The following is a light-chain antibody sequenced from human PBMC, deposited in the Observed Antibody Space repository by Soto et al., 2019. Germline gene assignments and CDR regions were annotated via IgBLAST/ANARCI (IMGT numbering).Light chain of an antibody. Sequence: EIVMTQSPPSLTVTPGEPASISCRSRQRLLHSNGNIFLDWYLQKPGQSPQLLIYLGSNRASGVPDRVSGSGAGTDFTLKISRVEAEDVGVYYCMQALQAPYTFGQGTKLEIK. CDR2: LGS. J-gene: IGKJ2*01. CDR3: MQALQAPYT. V-gene: IGKV2-28*01. CDR1: QRLLHSNGNIF.